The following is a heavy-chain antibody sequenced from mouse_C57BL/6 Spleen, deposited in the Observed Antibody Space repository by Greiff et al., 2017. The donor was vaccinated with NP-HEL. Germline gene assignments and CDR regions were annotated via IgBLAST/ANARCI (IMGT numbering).Heavy chain of an antibody. J-gene: IGHJ3*01. CDR3: ARGYYGSSYDWFAY. CDR1: GYTFTSYW. V-gene: IGHV1-55*01. CDR2: IYPGSGSS. Sequence: VQLQQPGAELVKPGASVKMSCKASGYTFTSYWITWVKQRPGQGLEWVGDIYPGSGSSYYNEKFKSKATLTVDPSSSTAYMQLSSLTSEDSAVYYCARGYYGSSYDWFAYWGQGTLVTVSA. D-gene: IGHD1-1*01.